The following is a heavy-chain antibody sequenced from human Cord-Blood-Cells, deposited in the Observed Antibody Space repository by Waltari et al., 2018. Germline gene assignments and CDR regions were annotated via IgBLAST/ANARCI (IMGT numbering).Heavy chain of an antibody. J-gene: IGHJ4*02. CDR2: IIPIFGTA. Sequence: QVPLVQSGAEGKKPGSSVQVSCKGSGCTFSRHAISLVAQAPGTGLEWMGGIIPIFGTANDAQKFQGRVTITADESTSTAYMELSSLRSEDTAVYYCAREFEGYFDYWGQGTLVTVSS. CDR1: GCTFSRHA. V-gene: IGHV1-69*01. CDR3: AREFEGYFDY. D-gene: IGHD3-16*01.